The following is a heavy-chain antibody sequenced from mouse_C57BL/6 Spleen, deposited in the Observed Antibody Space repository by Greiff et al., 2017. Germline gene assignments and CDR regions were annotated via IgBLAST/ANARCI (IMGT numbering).Heavy chain of an antibody. Sequence: VQLQESGPELVKPGASVKISCKASGYAFSSSWMNWVKQRPGKGLEWIGRIYPGDGDTNYNGKFKGKATLTADKSSSTAYMQLSSLTSEDSAVYFCARIYYGYFDAMDYWGQGTSVTVSS. CDR3: ARIYYGYFDAMDY. CDR2: IYPGDGDT. V-gene: IGHV1-82*01. D-gene: IGHD2-2*01. CDR1: GYAFSSSW. J-gene: IGHJ4*01.